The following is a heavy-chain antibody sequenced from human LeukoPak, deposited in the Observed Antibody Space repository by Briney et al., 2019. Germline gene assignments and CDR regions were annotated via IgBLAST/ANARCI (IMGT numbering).Heavy chain of an antibody. V-gene: IGHV1-8*03. Sequence: ASVKVSCKASGYTFTSYDINWVRQATGQGLEWMGWMNPNSGNTGYAQKFQGRVTITRNTSISTAYMELSSLRSEDTAVYYCARGTRGGLYYYYYMDVWGKGSTVTVSS. CDR1: GYTFTSYD. J-gene: IGHJ6*03. D-gene: IGHD2-15*01. CDR2: MNPNSGNT. CDR3: ARGTRGGLYYYYYMDV.